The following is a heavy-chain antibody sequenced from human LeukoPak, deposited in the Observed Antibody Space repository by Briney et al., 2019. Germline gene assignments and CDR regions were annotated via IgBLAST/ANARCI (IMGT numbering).Heavy chain of an antibody. Sequence: PGGSLRLSCAASGFTFSSYSMNWVRQAPGKGLEWVLSISSSSSYIYYADSVKGRFTISRDNAKNSLYLQMNSLRAEDTAVYYCARVLLWFGDSPAGLDYWGQGTLVTVSS. CDR3: ARVLLWFGDSPAGLDY. J-gene: IGHJ4*02. CDR1: GFTFSSYS. V-gene: IGHV3-21*01. CDR2: ISSSSSYI. D-gene: IGHD3-10*01.